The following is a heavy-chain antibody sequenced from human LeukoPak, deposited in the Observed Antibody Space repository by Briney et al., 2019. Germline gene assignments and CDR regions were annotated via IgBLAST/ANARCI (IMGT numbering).Heavy chain of an antibody. CDR3: AREGLYYYDSSGSSMLDY. Sequence: ASVKVSCKASGGTFSSYPISWVRQAPGQGLEWMGGIIPIFGTANYAQKFQGRITITADESTSTAYMELSSLRSEDTAVYYCAREGLYYYDSSGSSMLDYWGQGTLVTVSS. J-gene: IGHJ4*02. CDR2: IIPIFGTA. D-gene: IGHD3-22*01. CDR1: GGTFSSYP. V-gene: IGHV1-69*13.